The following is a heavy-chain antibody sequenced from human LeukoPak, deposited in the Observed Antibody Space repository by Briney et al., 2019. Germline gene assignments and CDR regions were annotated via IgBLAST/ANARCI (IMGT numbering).Heavy chain of an antibody. CDR1: GFIFNTCG. J-gene: IGHJ4*02. V-gene: IGHV3-33*01. CDR3: ARASGPFDY. CDR2: IWYDGSNK. D-gene: IGHD3-10*01. Sequence: GGSLRLSCAASGFIFNTCGMHWVRQAPGKGLEWVAVIWYDGSNKFYADSVKGRFTISRDNSKDTLYLYMNNLRADDTGVYYCARASGPFDYWGQGTLVTVSS.